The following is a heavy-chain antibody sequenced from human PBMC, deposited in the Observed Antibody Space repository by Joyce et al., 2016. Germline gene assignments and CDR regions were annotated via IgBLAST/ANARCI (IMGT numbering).Heavy chain of an antibody. CDR2: INPSDCFT. D-gene: IGHD6-19*01. Sequence: QVQLEQSGAEVKKPGASMKISCKASGFTFTSTHIHWVRQAPGQGLQWMGFINPSDCFTTYAHKLQGRVTLTRDTSTMTVYMELTSLAFQDTAVYFCARCHSGRSDCLDGFDVWGQGTLVTVSS. V-gene: IGHV1-46*01. J-gene: IGHJ3*01. CDR3: ARCHSGRSDCLDGFDV. CDR1: GFTFTSTH.